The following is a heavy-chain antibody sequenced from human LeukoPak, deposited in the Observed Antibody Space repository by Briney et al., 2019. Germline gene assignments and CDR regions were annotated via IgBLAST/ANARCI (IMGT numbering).Heavy chain of an antibody. J-gene: IGHJ4*02. Sequence: SETLSLTCAVSGYSISSGHYWGWIRQPPGKGLEWIGSIYHSGSTYYNPSLKSRVTISVDTSKNQFSLKLSSVTAADTAVYYCARPYYDFWSGYFLYWGQGTLVTVSS. D-gene: IGHD3-3*01. CDR1: GYSISSGHY. V-gene: IGHV4-38-2*01. CDR3: ARPYYDFWSGYFLY. CDR2: IYHSGST.